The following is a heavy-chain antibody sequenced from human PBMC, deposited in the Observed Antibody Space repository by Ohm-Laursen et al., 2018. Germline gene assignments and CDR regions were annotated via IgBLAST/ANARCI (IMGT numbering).Heavy chain of an antibody. CDR1: GYTFNSYA. D-gene: IGHD4-17*01. V-gene: IGHV1-69*06. CDR2: VMPIFGTA. Sequence: SVKVSCNASGYTFNSYAISWVRQAPGQGLEWMGGVMPIFGTANYAQKFQGRVTITADKSTSTAHLELSSLRSEDTAVYYCATRVTPVTTLYYYAMDVWGQGTTVTVSS. CDR3: ATRVTPVTTLYYYAMDV. J-gene: IGHJ6*02.